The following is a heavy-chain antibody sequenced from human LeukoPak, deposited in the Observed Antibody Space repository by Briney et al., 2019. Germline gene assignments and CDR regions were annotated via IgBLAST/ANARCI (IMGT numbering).Heavy chain of an antibody. CDR3: AREDSYGYYFDY. V-gene: IGHV4-39*07. Sequence: SETLSLTCTVSGGSISSSSYYWGWIRQPPGKGLEWIGSIYHSGSTYYNPSLKSRVTISVDTSKNQFSLKLTSVTAADTAVYYCAREDSYGYYFDYWGQGSLVTVSS. CDR1: GGSISSSSYY. D-gene: IGHD5-18*01. J-gene: IGHJ4*02. CDR2: IYHSGST.